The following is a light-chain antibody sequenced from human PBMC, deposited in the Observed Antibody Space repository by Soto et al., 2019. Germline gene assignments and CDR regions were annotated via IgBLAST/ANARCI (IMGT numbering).Light chain of an antibody. CDR3: QQYNNWPQT. Sequence: IVMTQSPATLSVSPGERATLSCRASQSVSSNLAWYQQKPGQAPRLLIYGASTRATGIPARFSGSGSGTEFILTISSLQSEDFAVYYCQQYNNWPQTFGQGTKVDI. V-gene: IGKV3-15*01. CDR2: GAS. CDR1: QSVSSN. J-gene: IGKJ1*01.